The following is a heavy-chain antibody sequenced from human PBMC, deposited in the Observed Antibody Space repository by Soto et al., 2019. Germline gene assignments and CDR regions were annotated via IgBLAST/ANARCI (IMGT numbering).Heavy chain of an antibody. CDR2: IYYSGST. Sequence: QVQLQESGPGLVKPSQTLSLTCTVSGGSISSGGYYWSWIRQHPGKGLEWIGYIYYSGSTYYNPSLKSRVTISVETSKNQFSLKLSSVTAADTAVYYCARDSVAYYDFPKAFDIWGQGTMVTVSS. CDR3: ARDSVAYYDFPKAFDI. V-gene: IGHV4-31*03. J-gene: IGHJ3*02. D-gene: IGHD3-3*01. CDR1: GGSISSGGYY.